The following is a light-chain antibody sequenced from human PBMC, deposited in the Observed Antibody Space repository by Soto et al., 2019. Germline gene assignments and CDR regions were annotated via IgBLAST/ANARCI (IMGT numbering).Light chain of an antibody. CDR3: SSYTTSSTVV. CDR2: EVS. CDR1: SSEDGGYNF. Sequence: QSVLTQPASVFGTPGQTITISCTGTSSEDGGYNFVSWYQQHPGKAPKLMIYEVSNRPSGVSNRFSGSTSGNTASLTISGLQPEDEADYYCSSYTTSSTVVFGTGTKAPS. V-gene: IGLV2-14*03. J-gene: IGLJ1*01.